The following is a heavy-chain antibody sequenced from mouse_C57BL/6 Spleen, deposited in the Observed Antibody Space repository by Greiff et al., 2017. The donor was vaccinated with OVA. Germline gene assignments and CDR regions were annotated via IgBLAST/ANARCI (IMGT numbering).Heavy chain of an antibody. V-gene: IGHV5-17*01. Sequence: EVKVEESGGGLVKPGGSLKLSCAASGFTFSDYGMHWVRQAPEKGLEWVAYISSGSSTIYYADTVKGRFTISRDNAKNTLFLQMTSLRSEDTAMYYCATGTRGRYFDYWGQGTTLTVSS. CDR2: ISSGSSTI. D-gene: IGHD4-1*01. J-gene: IGHJ2*01. CDR1: GFTFSDYG. CDR3: ATGTRGRYFDY.